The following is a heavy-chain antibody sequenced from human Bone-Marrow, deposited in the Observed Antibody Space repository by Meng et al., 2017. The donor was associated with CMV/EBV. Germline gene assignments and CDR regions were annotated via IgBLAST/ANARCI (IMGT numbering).Heavy chain of an antibody. J-gene: IGHJ4*02. CDR1: GFTFSNYA. V-gene: IGHV3-30-3*01. Sequence: GESLKISCAASGFTFSNYAMHWVRQAPGKGLEWVAVISFDGSSKYYADSVKGRFTISRDNSKNTVYMRMNNLRAGDMAVYYRVRGGAAADWGGFFDYWGQGTLVTVSS. CDR3: VRGGAAADWGGFFDY. D-gene: IGHD6-13*01. CDR2: ISFDGSSK.